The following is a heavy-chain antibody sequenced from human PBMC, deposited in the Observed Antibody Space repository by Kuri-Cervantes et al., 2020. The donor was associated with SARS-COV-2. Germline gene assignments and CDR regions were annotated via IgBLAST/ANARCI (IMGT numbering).Heavy chain of an antibody. V-gene: IGHV1-69*04. CDR2: IIPILGIA. CDR3: ARDREDIVVVPAENWFDP. Sequence: SVKVSCKASGGTFSSYAISWVRQAPGQGLEWMGRIIPILGIANYAQKFQGRVTITAVKSTSTAYMELSSLRSEDTAVYYCARDREDIVVVPAENWFDPWGQGTLVTVSS. J-gene: IGHJ5*02. CDR1: GGTFSSYA. D-gene: IGHD2-2*01.